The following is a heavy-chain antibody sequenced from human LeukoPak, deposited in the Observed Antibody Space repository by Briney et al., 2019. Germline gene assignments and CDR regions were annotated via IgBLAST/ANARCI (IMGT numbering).Heavy chain of an antibody. CDR2: IRYDGSNK. V-gene: IGHV3-30*02. Sequence: GGSLRLSCAASGFTFSSYGMHWVRQAPGKGLEWVAFIRYDGSNKYYADSVKGRSTISRDNSKNTLYLQMNSLRAEDTAVYYCAKLEYSGSYGDAFDIWGQGTMVTVSS. CDR1: GFTFSSYG. D-gene: IGHD1-26*01. CDR3: AKLEYSGSYGDAFDI. J-gene: IGHJ3*02.